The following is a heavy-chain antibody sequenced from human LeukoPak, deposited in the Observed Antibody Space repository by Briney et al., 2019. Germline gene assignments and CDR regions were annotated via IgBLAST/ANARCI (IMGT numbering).Heavy chain of an antibody. CDR3: ARCGSSSGWWGSHDY. J-gene: IGHJ4*02. V-gene: IGHV4-59*01. D-gene: IGHD6-6*01. Sequence: SETLSLTCTVSGGSISSYYWSWIRQSPGKGLEWIGYIYYSGSTNYNPSLKSRVTISVDTSKNQFSLKLSSVTAADTAVYYCARCGSSSGWWGSHDYWGQGTLVTVSS. CDR2: IYYSGST. CDR1: GGSISSYY.